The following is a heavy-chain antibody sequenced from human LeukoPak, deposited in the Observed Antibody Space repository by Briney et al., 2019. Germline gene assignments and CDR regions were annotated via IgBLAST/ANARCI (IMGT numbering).Heavy chain of an antibody. V-gene: IGHV3-7*03. CDR2: IGEDGSEK. CDR3: AKAKYSSRLEPDAFDI. D-gene: IGHD6-13*01. CDR1: GFTFSSYW. J-gene: IGHJ3*02. Sequence: PGGSLRLSCAASGFTFSSYWMTWVRQAPGKGLEWVANIGEDGSEKYYVDSVKGRFTISRDNAKNSLYLQVNSLRAEDTALYYCAKAKYSSRLEPDAFDIWGQGTMVTVSS.